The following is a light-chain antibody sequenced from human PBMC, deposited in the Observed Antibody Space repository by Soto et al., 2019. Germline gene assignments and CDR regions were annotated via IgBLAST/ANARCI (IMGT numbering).Light chain of an antibody. Sequence: EIVLTQSPATLSLSPWERSTLSCRASQSISSYLAWYQQKLGQAPRLIIYDASNRATGIPARFSGSGSGTDFTLTISSLEPEDFAVYYCQQRSNWPRITFGQGTRLEIK. CDR3: QQRSNWPRIT. V-gene: IGKV3-11*01. J-gene: IGKJ5*01. CDR1: QSISSY. CDR2: DAS.